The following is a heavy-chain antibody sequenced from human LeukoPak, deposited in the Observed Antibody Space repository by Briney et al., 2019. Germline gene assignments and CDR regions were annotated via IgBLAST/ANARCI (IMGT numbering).Heavy chain of an antibody. D-gene: IGHD6-13*01. CDR1: GYTFTGYY. CDR3: AREVAAAGNFDY. J-gene: IGHJ4*02. V-gene: IGHV1-2*02. Sequence: VASVKVSCKAPGYTFTGYYMHWVRQAPGQGLEWMGWINPNSGGTNYAQKFQGRVTMTRDTSISTAYMELSRLRSDDTAVYYCAREVAAAGNFDYWGQGTLVTVSS. CDR2: INPNSGGT.